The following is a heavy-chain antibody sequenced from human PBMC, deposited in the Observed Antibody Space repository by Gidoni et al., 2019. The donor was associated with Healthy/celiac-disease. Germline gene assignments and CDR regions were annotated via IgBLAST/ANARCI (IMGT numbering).Heavy chain of an antibody. J-gene: IGHJ6*02. CDR2: IYSGGST. V-gene: IGHV3-53*04. Sequence: EVQLVESGGGLVQPGGSLRLSCAASGFTVSSNYMSWVRQAPGKGLECVSVIYSGGSTYYADSVKGRFTISRHNSKNTLYLQMNSLRAEDTAVYYCARGQTPGDYNSESDYGMDVWGQGTTVTVSS. CDR3: ARGQTPGDYNSESDYGMDV. CDR1: GFTVSSNY. D-gene: IGHD4-17*01.